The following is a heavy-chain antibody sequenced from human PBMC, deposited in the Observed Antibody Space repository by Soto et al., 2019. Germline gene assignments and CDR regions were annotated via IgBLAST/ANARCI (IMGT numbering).Heavy chain of an antibody. V-gene: IGHV6-1*01. CDR2: TYYRSIWQT. CDR3: ARLAGNSWLDP. Sequence: QVQLQQSGPGLVKPSQTLSLTCAISGDSVSSNDAVWNWIRQSPSRGLEWMGRTYYRSIWQTEYAVSVKGLMTINPDASNNQFSLHLISVAPEDTAMYCCARLAGNSWLDPWGEGTPVTVSA. CDR1: GDSVSSNDAV. J-gene: IGHJ5*02.